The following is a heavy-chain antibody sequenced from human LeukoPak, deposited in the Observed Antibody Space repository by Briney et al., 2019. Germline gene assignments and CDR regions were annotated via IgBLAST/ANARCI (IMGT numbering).Heavy chain of an antibody. V-gene: IGHV4-61*08. CDR1: GGSISSGDYY. J-gene: IGHJ2*01. D-gene: IGHD6-13*01. CDR2: IYYSGST. CDR3: ARGLEQRLVSWYFDL. Sequence: SQTLSLTCTVSGGSISSGDYYWSWIRQPPGKGLEWIGYIYYSGSTNYNPSLKSRVTISVDTSKNQFSLKLSSVTAADTAVYYCARGLEQRLVSWYFDLWGRGTLVTVSS.